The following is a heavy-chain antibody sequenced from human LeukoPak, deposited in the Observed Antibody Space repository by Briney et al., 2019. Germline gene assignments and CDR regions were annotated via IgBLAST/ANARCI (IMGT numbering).Heavy chain of an antibody. CDR2: IHYRGRT. V-gene: IGHV4-59*01. Sequence: SETLSLTCTVSGGSISGYYWSWVRQPPGKGLEWIAYIHYRGRTNYNTSLKSGLTISVDTSKNQFSLKLNSVTAADTAVYYCARESAYSGWFDYWGQGTLVTVSS. D-gene: IGHD6-19*01. CDR3: ARESAYSGWFDY. J-gene: IGHJ4*02. CDR1: GGSISGYY.